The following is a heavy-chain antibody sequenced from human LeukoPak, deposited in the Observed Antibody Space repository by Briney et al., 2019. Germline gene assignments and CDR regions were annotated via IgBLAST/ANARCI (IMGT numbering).Heavy chain of an antibody. J-gene: IGHJ3*02. CDR2: ISYDGSNK. V-gene: IGHV3-30*18. CDR1: GFTFSSYG. Sequence: QPGGSLRLSCAASGFTFSSYGMHWVRQAPGKGLECVAVISYDGSNKYYADSVKGRFTISRDNSKNTLYLQMNSLRAEDTAVYYCAKGPIYDILTGWRKTHNAFDIWGQGTMVTVSS. CDR3: AKGPIYDILTGWRKTHNAFDI. D-gene: IGHD3-9*01.